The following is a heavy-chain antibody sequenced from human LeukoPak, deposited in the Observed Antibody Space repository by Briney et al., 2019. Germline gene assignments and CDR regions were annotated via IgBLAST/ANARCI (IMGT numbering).Heavy chain of an antibody. CDR3: ASSCSGNSCYSFYYGMDV. CDR2: ISSSSIYI. D-gene: IGHD2-15*01. J-gene: IGHJ6*02. CDR1: GFTFNSYS. V-gene: IGHV3-21*01. Sequence: SGGSLRLSCAASGFTFNSYSLNWVRQAPGKGLEWVSSISSSSIYIYYADSVKGRFTISRDNAKNSLYLQMSSLRAEDTAVYYCASSCSGNSCYSFYYGMDVWGQGTTVTVSS.